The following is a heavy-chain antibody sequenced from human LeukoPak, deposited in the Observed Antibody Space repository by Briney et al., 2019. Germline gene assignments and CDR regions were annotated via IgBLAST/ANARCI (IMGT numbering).Heavy chain of an antibody. CDR2: IYPGDSDT. V-gene: IGHV5-51*01. Sequence: GESLKISCKGSGYSFTSYWIGWVRQMPGKGLEWMGIIYPGDSDTRYSPSFQGQVTISADKSLSIAYLQWKSLKASDTAMYYCARPSASSLEMATIDYWGQGTLVTVSS. D-gene: IGHD5-24*01. CDR3: ARPSASSLEMATIDY. CDR1: GYSFTSYW. J-gene: IGHJ4*02.